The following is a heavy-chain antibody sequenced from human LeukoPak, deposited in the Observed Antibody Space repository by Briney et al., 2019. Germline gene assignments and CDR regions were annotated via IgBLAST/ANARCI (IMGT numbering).Heavy chain of an antibody. CDR1: AYTFTGYD. CDR2: MNPNSGNT. D-gene: IGHD5-24*01. CDR3: ARRNYGSPRWFDP. J-gene: IGHJ5*02. V-gene: IGHV1-8*01. Sequence: ASVKVSCKASAYTFTGYDINWVRQATGQGLEWMGWMNPNSGNTGYAQKFQGRVTMTRNTSISTACMELSSLRSEDTAVYYCARRNYGSPRWFDPWGQGTLVTVSS.